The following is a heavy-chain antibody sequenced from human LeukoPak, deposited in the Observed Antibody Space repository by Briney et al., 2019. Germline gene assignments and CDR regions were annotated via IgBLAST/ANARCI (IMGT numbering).Heavy chain of an antibody. CDR3: ARGCTSTSCYGFDY. CDR1: GFTVSSKY. V-gene: IGHV3-53*01. CDR2: IYSGGST. D-gene: IGHD2-2*01. Sequence: TGGSLRLSCAASGFTVSSKYMSWVRQAPGKGLEWVSVIYSGGSTYYADSVKGRFTISRDNSKNTLHLQMNSLRAEDTAVYYCARGCTSTSCYGFDYWGQGTLVTVSS. J-gene: IGHJ4*02.